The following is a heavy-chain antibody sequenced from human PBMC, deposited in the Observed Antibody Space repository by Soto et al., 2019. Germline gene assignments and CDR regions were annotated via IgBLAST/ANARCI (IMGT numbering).Heavy chain of an antibody. CDR3: ARDRVESGYPEYFQH. J-gene: IGHJ1*01. V-gene: IGHV3-53*01. Sequence: EVQLVESGGGLIQPGGSLRLSCAASGFTVSSNYMSWVRQAPGKGLEWVSVIYSGGSTYYADSVKGRFTISRDNSKNTLHLQMNSLSAHDTAVYYRARDRVESGYPEYFQHWGQGTLVTVSS. CDR2: IYSGGST. D-gene: IGHD3-22*01. CDR1: GFTVSSNY.